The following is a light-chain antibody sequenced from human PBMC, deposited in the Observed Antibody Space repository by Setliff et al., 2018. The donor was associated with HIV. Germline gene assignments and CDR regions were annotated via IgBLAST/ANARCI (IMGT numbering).Light chain of an antibody. CDR2: DNS. J-gene: IGLJ1*01. CDR1: SSNIGAGYE. V-gene: IGLV1-40*01. Sequence: QSALTQPPSVSASPGQRVTISCTGSSSNIGAGYEVHWYQQLPGTAPKLLIYDNSNRPSGVPDRFSGSKSGTSASLAITGLQAEDEADYYCQSYDSSLSGSRVFGTGTKVTVL. CDR3: QSYDSSLSGSRV.